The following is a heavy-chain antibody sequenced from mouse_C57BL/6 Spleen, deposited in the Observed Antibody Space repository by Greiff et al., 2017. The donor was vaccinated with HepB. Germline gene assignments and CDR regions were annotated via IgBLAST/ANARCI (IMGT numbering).Heavy chain of an antibody. Sequence: DVMLVESGGDLVKPGGSLKLSCAASGFTFSSYGMSWVRQTPDKRLEWVATISSGGSYTYYPDSVKGRFTISRDNAKKTLYLQMSSLKSEDTAMYYCARSMITTEYYFDYWGQGTTLTVSS. D-gene: IGHD2-4*01. CDR1: GFTFSSYG. CDR3: ARSMITTEYYFDY. J-gene: IGHJ2*01. V-gene: IGHV5-6*02. CDR2: ISSGGSYT.